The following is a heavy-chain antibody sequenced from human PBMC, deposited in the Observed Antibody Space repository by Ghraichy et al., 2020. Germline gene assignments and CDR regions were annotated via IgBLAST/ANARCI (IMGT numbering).Heavy chain of an antibody. CDR1: GFTFSSYW. V-gene: IGHV3-74*01. CDR3: AVPAAILGMDV. D-gene: IGHD2-2*02. Sequence: GGSLRLCCAASGFTFSSYWMHWVRQAPGKGLVWVSRINSDGSSTSYADSVKGRFTISRDNAKNTLYLQMNSLRAEDTAVYYCAVPAAILGMDVWGKGTTVTVSS. CDR2: INSDGSST. J-gene: IGHJ6*04.